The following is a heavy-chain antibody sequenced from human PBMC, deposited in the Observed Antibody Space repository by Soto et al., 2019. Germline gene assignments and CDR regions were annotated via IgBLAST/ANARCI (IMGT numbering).Heavy chain of an antibody. CDR2: IYYSGDT. CDR3: PRFPCGAPYVAMDF. J-gene: IGHJ6*04. Sequence: SETLSLTCSVSGGSISSGSLYWTWIRQHPGRGLESIGYIYYSGDTYYNPSLKSRLSISLDTSKNQFSLKLTSVTDKHPTIFYFPRFPCGAPYVAMDFWGNGT. V-gene: IGHV4-31*03. CDR1: GGSISSGSLY. D-gene: IGHD2-21*01.